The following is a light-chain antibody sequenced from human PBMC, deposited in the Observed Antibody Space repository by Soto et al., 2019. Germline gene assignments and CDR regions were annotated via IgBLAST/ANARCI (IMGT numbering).Light chain of an antibody. CDR3: QQRYSWPLT. V-gene: IGKV3-11*01. CDR2: DAS. CDR1: QSVGSY. J-gene: IGKJ4*01. Sequence: EIVLTQSPATLSLSPGQRATLSCRASQSVGSYLGWYQQKPGQAPRLLIHDASNRATGIPARFSGSGSATDFTLTISSLEPEDFAVYYCQQRYSWPLTFGGGTKVEIK.